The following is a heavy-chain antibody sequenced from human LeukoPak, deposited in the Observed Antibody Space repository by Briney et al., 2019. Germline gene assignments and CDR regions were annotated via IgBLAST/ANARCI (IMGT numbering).Heavy chain of an antibody. Sequence: GESLKISCKGSGYSFTSYLIGWVRQMPRKGLEWMGIIYPGDSDTKYSPSFQGQVTISADKSITTTYLQWSSLKASDTAIYYCARRSSIATRLFDFWGQGTLVTVSS. D-gene: IGHD6-6*01. CDR2: IYPGDSDT. J-gene: IGHJ4*02. CDR1: GYSFTSYL. CDR3: ARRSSIATRLFDF. V-gene: IGHV5-51*01.